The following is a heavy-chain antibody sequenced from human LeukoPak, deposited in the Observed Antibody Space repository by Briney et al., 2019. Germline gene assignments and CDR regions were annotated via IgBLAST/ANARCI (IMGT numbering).Heavy chain of an antibody. J-gene: IGHJ4*02. CDR3: AKDPINWKRWELLVGYFDY. V-gene: IGHV3-30*18. D-gene: IGHD1-26*01. Sequence: PGGSLRLSCAASGFTFSSYGMHWVRQAPGKGLEWVAVISYDGSNKYYADSVKGRFTISRDNSKNTLYLQMNSLRAEDTAVYYCAKDPINWKRWELLVGYFDYWGQGTLVTVSS. CDR1: GFTFSSYG. CDR2: ISYDGSNK.